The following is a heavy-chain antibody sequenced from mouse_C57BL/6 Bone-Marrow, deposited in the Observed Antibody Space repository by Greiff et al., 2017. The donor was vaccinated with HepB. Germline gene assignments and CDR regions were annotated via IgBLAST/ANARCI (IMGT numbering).Heavy chain of an antibody. D-gene: IGHD4-1*01. Sequence: VQLQASGAELVRPGASVTLSCKASGYTFTDYEMHWVKQTPVHGLEWIGAIDPETGGTAYNQKFKGKAILTADKSSSTAYMGCRSLTSEDSAVYKCPTGAALDYWGQGTTLTVSS. CDR1: GYTFTDYE. CDR3: PTGAALDY. V-gene: IGHV1-15*01. J-gene: IGHJ2*01. CDR2: IDPETGGT.